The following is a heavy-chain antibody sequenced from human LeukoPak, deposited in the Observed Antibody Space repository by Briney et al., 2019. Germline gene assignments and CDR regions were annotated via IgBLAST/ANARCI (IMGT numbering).Heavy chain of an antibody. CDR3: AKDRGAGAGMDV. CDR2: ISYDGSSK. V-gene: IGHV3-30*18. CDR1: GFTFSSYG. D-gene: IGHD3-10*01. Sequence: GGSLRLSCAPSGFTFSSYGMHWVRQAPGKGLEWVAVISYDGSSKYYEDSVKGRFTISRDNSKNTLYLQMNSLRAEDTAVYYCAKDRGAGAGMDVWGQGTTVTVSS. J-gene: IGHJ6*02.